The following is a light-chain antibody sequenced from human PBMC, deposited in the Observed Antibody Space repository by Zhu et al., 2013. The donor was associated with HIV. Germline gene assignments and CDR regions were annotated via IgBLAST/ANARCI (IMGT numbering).Light chain of an antibody. CDR3: QQYYTYPRT. Sequence: DTQMTQSPSTLSASVGDRVTMTCRASQSVSTWVAWYQHKPGKAPKLLIYKASSLQSGVPSRFSGSGSGTEFTLTISSLQPDDFATYYCQQYYTYPRTFGPGTKVDIK. V-gene: IGKV1-5*03. J-gene: IGKJ3*01. CDR2: KAS. CDR1: QSVSTW.